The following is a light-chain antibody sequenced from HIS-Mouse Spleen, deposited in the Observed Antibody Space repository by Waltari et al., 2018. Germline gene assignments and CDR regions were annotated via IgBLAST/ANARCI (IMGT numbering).Light chain of an antibody. J-gene: IGKJ2*01. CDR1: QSMSSC. CDR2: KAS. V-gene: IGKV1-5*03. CDR3: QQYNSYSRT. Sequence: IQMTQSPSTLSASVGDRVTITCRASQSMSSCLAWYQQKPGKAPKVLIYKASSLESGVPSRFSGSGSGTEFTLTISSLQPDDFATYYCQQYNSYSRTFGQGTKLEIK.